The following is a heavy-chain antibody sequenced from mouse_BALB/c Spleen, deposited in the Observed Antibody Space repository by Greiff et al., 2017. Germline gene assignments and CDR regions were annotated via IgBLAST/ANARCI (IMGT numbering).Heavy chain of an antibody. CDR2: ISNGGGST. CDR1: GFTFSSYT. D-gene: IGHD4-1*01. Sequence: EVQGVESGGGLVQPGGSLKLSCAASGFTFSSYTMSWVRQTPEKRLEWVAYISNGGGSTYYPDTVKGRFTISRDNAKNTLYLQMSSLKSEDTAMYYCARHGDWVDYWGQGTTLTVSS. J-gene: IGHJ2*01. V-gene: IGHV5-12-2*01. CDR3: ARHGDWVDY.